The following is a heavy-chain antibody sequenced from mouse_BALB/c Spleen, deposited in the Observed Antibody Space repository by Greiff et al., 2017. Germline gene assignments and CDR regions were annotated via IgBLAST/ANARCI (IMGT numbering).Heavy chain of an antibody. Sequence: EVQRVESGGGLVQPGGSLKLSCAASGFTFSSYTMSWVRQTPEKRLEWVAYISNGGGSTYYPDTVKGRFTISRDNAKNSLYLQMSSLRSEDTAMYDCERRDNYGSSAWFAYWGQGTLVTVSA. CDR1: GFTFSSYT. CDR3: ERRDNYGSSAWFAY. D-gene: IGHD1-1*01. V-gene: IGHV5-12-2*01. CDR2: ISNGGGST. J-gene: IGHJ3*01.